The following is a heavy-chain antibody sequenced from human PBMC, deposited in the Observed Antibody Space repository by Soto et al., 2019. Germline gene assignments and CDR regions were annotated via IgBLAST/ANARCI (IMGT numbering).Heavy chain of an antibody. Sequence: QVQLVQSGAEMKRHGASVKVSCKASGYTFDSYGINWVRQAPGRGLEWVGWISTYTGNTHYAQNFQARVSMTTDKSASTSYLEVKSLRSDDTAIYYCARDLDVVPVGNLGHWGQGTLVTVSS. CDR3: ARDLDVVPVGNLGH. CDR2: ISTYTGNT. D-gene: IGHD1-26*01. V-gene: IGHV1-18*01. CDR1: GYTFDSYG. J-gene: IGHJ4*02.